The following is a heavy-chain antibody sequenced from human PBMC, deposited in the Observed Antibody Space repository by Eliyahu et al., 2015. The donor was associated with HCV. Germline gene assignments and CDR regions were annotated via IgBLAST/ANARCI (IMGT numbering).Heavy chain of an antibody. V-gene: IGHV4-39*01. D-gene: IGHD4-11*01. Sequence: QLQLQESGPVLLRPSETLAPTCVVSDDSTLNSNYYWGWIRQSPKKGLEWLASFYYSGATYNNPSLGSRITMSADTSRNRFSLTLDTVTADDTAVYYCARLEDYTGDFTFWAQGTLVTVSS. CDR1: DDSTLNSNYY. J-gene: IGHJ4*02. CDR2: FYYSGAT. CDR3: ARLEDYTGDFTF.